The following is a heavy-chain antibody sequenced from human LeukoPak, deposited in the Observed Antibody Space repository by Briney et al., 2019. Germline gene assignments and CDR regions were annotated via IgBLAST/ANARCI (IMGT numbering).Heavy chain of an antibody. V-gene: IGHV5-51*01. CDR2: IYPGDSDT. CDR3: VRRTVDSGWPLDY. J-gene: IGHJ4*02. CDR1: GYNFTNYW. D-gene: IGHD6-19*01. Sequence: GESLKISCKGSGYNFTNYWIGWVRQMPGKGLEWMGIIYPGDSDTRYSPSFQGQVTISADKSITTAYLQWSSLKASDSAMYHCVRRTVDSGWPLDYWGQGTLVTVSS.